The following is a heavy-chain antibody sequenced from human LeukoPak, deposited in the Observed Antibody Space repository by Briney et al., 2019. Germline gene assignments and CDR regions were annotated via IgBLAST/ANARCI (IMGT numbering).Heavy chain of an antibody. CDR3: ARDDFRGVGALDY. CDR2: ISYDGSNK. Sequence: PGRSLRLSCAASGFTFSSYAMHWVRQAPGKGLEWVAVISYDGSNKYYADSVKGRFTISRDNFKNTLYLQMNSLRAEDTAVYYCARDDFRGVGALDYWGQGTLVTVSS. V-gene: IGHV3-30*04. D-gene: IGHD1-26*01. J-gene: IGHJ4*02. CDR1: GFTFSSYA.